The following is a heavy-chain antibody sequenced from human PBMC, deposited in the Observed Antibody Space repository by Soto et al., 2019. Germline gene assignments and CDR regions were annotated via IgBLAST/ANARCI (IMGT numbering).Heavy chain of an antibody. CDR3: ARVKFRYSYGPNIYGMDV. V-gene: IGHV1-69*13. J-gene: IGHJ6*02. D-gene: IGHD5-18*01. CDR2: IIPIFGTA. Sequence: GASVKVSCKASGGTFSSYANSWVRQAPGQGLEWMGGIIPIFGTANYAQKFQGRVTITADESTSTAYMELSSLRSEDTAVYYCARVKFRYSYGPNIYGMDVWGQGTTVTVSS. CDR1: GGTFSSYA.